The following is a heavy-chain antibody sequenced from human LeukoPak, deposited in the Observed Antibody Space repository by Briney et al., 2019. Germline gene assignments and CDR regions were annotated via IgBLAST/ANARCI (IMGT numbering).Heavy chain of an antibody. Sequence: GGSLRLSRAASGFTVSSNYMSWVRQAPGKGLEWVSVIYNSGSTYYADSVKGRFTISRDNSKNTLYLQMNSLRAEGTAVYYCARGLERPFDYWGQGTLVTVSS. D-gene: IGHD1-1*01. CDR2: IYNSGST. V-gene: IGHV3-66*01. CDR1: GFTVSSNY. J-gene: IGHJ4*02. CDR3: ARGLERPFDY.